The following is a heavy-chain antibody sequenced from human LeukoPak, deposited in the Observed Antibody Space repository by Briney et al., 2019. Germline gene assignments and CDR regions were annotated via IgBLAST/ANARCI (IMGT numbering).Heavy chain of an antibody. CDR2: MNPNSGNT. CDR1: GYTFTSYD. Sequence: ASVKVSCKASGYTFTSYDINWVRQATGQGLEWMGWMNPNSGNTGYAQKFQGRVTMTRNTSISTVYMELSSLRSEDTAVYYCARDRITGTSDAFDIWGQGTMVTVSS. D-gene: IGHD1-20*01. V-gene: IGHV1-8*01. CDR3: ARDRITGTSDAFDI. J-gene: IGHJ3*02.